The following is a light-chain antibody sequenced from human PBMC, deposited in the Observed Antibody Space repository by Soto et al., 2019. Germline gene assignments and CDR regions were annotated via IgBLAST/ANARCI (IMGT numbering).Light chain of an antibody. CDR3: CSYAGSSTYV. CDR1: SSDVGDYNY. Sequence: QSALAQPASVSGSPGQSITISCTGTSSDVGDYNYVSWYQQHPGKAPKFMIYEVSNRPSGVSNRFSGAKSGNTASLTISGLQAEDESDYYCCSYAGSSTYVFGTGTKVTVL. V-gene: IGLV2-23*02. CDR2: EVS. J-gene: IGLJ1*01.